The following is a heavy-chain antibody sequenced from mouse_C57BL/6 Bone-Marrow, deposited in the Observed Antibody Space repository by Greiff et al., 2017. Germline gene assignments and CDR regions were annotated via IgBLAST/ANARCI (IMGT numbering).Heavy chain of an antibody. CDR2: ILPGGSST. D-gene: IGHD1-1*01. Sequence: VQLQQPGAELMMPGASVKLSCKASGYTFTGYWIDWVKQRPGHGLEWIGEILPGGSSTNYNEKFKGKATFTADTSSNTAYMQLRSLTAEDSAIYYCARDKGSYLDYWGQGTTLTVSS. J-gene: IGHJ2*01. V-gene: IGHV1-9*01. CDR3: ARDKGSYLDY. CDR1: GYTFTGYW.